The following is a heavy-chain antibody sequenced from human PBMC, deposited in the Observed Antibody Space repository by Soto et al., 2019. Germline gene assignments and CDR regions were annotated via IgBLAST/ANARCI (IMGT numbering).Heavy chain of an antibody. J-gene: IGHJ5*02. V-gene: IGHV3-23*01. D-gene: IGHD1-26*01. CDR2: ISGSGFKK. CDR3: AKNQGVELVPLATVDWFDP. Sequence: GSLTLSSAASGFTFSSYGMSWVRQAPGKGLEWISSISGSGFKKYYADSVKGRFTISRDNSKSTVYLELNNLSAEDTAVYHCAKNQGVELVPLATVDWFDPWGQGSVVTVSS. CDR1: GFTFSSYG.